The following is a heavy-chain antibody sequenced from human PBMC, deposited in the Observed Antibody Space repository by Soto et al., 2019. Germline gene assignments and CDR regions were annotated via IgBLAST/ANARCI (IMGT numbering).Heavy chain of an antibody. CDR2: IGNTGKYT. CDR3: AREVDFQH. V-gene: IGHV3-11*06. CDR1: GFTLSDYY. Sequence: PGGSLRLSCVGSGFTLSDYYMTWIRQGPGKAPEWISFIGNTGKYTNYADSVKGRFTISRDNAKNSLYLQMNSLRAEDTAVYYCAREVDFQHWGQGTLVTVSS. D-gene: IGHD1-26*01. J-gene: IGHJ1*01.